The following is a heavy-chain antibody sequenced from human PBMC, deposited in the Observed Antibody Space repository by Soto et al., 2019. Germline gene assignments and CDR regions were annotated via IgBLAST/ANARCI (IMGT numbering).Heavy chain of an antibody. D-gene: IGHD3-3*01. CDR3: ARGKKYYDFWSGYPPDYYYYGMDV. CDR1: GGTSSSYA. V-gene: IGHV1-69*01. J-gene: IGHJ6*02. Sequence: QVQLVQSGAEVKKPGSSVKVSCKASGGTSSSYAISWVRQAPGQGLEWMGGIIPIFGTANYAQKFQGRVTITADESTSTAYMELSSLRSEDTAVYYCARGKKYYDFWSGYPPDYYYYGMDVWGQGTTVTVSS. CDR2: IIPIFGTA.